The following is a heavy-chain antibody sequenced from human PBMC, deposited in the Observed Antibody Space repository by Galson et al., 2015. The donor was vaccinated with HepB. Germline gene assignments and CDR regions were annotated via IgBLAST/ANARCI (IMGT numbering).Heavy chain of an antibody. CDR3: ARARGYSYGYGMDV. Sequence: SLRLSCAASGFTFSSYGMHWVRQAPGKGLEWVAVIWYDGSNKYYADSVKGRFTISRDNSKNTLYLQMNSLRAEDTAVYYWARARGYSYGYGMDVWGQGTTVTVSS. CDR1: GFTFSSYG. CDR2: IWYDGSNK. V-gene: IGHV3-33*08. D-gene: IGHD5-18*01. J-gene: IGHJ6*02.